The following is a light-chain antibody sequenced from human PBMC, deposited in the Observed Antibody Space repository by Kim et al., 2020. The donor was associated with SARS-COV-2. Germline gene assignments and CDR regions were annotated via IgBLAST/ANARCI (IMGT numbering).Light chain of an antibody. CDR2: SND. J-gene: IGLJ2*01. V-gene: IGLV1-44*01. Sequence: NTVNWYQQLPGTSPRLLIYSNDKRPSGVPGRFSGSRSGTSASLAISGLQSDDEADYFCASWDDGLSGPVFGGGTQLTVL. CDR3: ASWDDGLSGPV. CDR1: NT.